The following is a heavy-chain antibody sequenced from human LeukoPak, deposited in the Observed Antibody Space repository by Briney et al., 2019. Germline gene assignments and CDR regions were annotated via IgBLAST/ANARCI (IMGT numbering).Heavy chain of an antibody. D-gene: IGHD1-1*01. CDR2: ISSSSSYI. CDR1: GFTFSSYS. V-gene: IGHV3-21*01. CDR3: ARGGYRRWFDP. J-gene: IGHJ5*02. Sequence: GGSLRLSCAAFGFTFSSYSMNWVRQAPGKGLEWVSSISSSSSYIYYADSVKGRFTISRDNAKNSLYLQMNSLRAEDTAVYYCARGGYRRWFDPWGQGTLVTVSS.